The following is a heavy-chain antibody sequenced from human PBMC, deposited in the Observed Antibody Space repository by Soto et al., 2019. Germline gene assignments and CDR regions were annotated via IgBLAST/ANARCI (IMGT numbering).Heavy chain of an antibody. CDR1: GYTFTSYG. J-gene: IGHJ4*02. V-gene: IGHV1-18*04. Sequence: ASVKVSCKASGYTFTSYGISWVRQAPGQGLEWMGWISAYNGNTNYAQKLQGRVTMTTDTSTSTAYMELRSLRSDDTAVYYCARESGDGLSPPGSFDYWGQGTLVTVSS. D-gene: IGHD3-9*01. CDR2: ISAYNGNT. CDR3: ARESGDGLSPPGSFDY.